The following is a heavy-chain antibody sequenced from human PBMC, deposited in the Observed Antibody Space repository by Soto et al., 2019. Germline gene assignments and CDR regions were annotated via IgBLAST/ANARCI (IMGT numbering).Heavy chain of an antibody. CDR2: IYPGDSDT. V-gene: IGHV5-51*01. J-gene: IGHJ3*02. CDR3: ARVYSSGWHEGAIDI. D-gene: IGHD6-19*01. CDR1: GYSFTSYW. Sequence: GESLKISCKGSGYSFTSYWIGWVRQMPGKGLEWMGIIYPGDSDTRYSPSFQGQVTISADKSISTAYLQWSSLKASDTAMYYCARVYSSGWHEGAIDIWGQGTMLTVSS.